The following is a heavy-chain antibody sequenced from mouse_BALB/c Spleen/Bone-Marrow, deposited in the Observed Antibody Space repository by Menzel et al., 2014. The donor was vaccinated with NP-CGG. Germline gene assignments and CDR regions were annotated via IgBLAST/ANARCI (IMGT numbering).Heavy chain of an antibody. CDR1: GFNIKDTY. CDR3: ARWEYYAMDY. V-gene: IGHV14-3*02. CDR2: IDPANGNT. Sequence: VQLQQSGAELVKPGASVKLSCTASGFNIKDTYMHWVKQRPEQGLGWIGRIDPANGNTKYDPKFQGKATITADTSSSTAYLQLSSLTSEDTAVYYCARWEYYAMDYWGQGTSVTVSS. J-gene: IGHJ4*01. D-gene: IGHD4-1*01.